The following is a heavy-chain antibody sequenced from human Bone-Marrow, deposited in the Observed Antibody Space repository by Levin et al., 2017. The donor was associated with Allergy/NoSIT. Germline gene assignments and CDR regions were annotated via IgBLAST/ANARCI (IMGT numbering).Heavy chain of an antibody. CDR3: ARLRSRGSGSPYYFDY. Sequence: SVKVSCKTSEDTFNIYGISWVRQAPGRGLEWVGGIIPLSGTATYAQKFRGRVTITADDSSNTVYMQLNSLKSEDTADYYCARLRSRGSGSPYYFDYWGQGTLVTVSS. CDR2: IIPLSGTA. J-gene: IGHJ4*02. V-gene: IGHV1-69*13. D-gene: IGHD3-10*01. CDR1: EDTFNIYG.